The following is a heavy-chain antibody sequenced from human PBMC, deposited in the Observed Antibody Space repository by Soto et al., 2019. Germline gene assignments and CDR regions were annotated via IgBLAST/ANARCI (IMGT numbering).Heavy chain of an antibody. V-gene: IGHV4-59*01. J-gene: IGHJ6*02. CDR2: IYYSGST. D-gene: IGHD6-19*01. CDR3: ARATYSSGWYGDYYYYGMDV. Sequence: SETLSLTCTVSGGSISSYYWSWIRQPPGKGLEWIGYIYYSGSTNYNPSLKSRVTISVDTSKNQFSLKLSSVTAADTAVYYCARATYSSGWYGDYYYYGMDVWGQGTTVTVPS. CDR1: GGSISSYY.